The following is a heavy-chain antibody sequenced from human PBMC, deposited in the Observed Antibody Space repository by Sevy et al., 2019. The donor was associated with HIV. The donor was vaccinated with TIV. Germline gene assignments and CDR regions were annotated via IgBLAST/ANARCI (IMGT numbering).Heavy chain of an antibody. CDR2: FYYSGST. CDR3: ARDNNYGSGSYYRGNWFDP. CDR1: GGSISSYY. Sequence: SETLSLTCTVSGGSISSYYWSWIRQPPAKGLEWIGNFYYSGSTNYNPSLKSRVTISVDMSKNQFSLKLSSVTAAYTAVYYCARDNNYGSGSYYRGNWFDPWGQGTLVTVSS. D-gene: IGHD3-10*01. V-gene: IGHV4-59*01. J-gene: IGHJ5*02.